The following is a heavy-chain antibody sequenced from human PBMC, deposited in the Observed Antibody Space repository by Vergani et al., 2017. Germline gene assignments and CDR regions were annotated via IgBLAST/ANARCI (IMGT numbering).Heavy chain of an antibody. V-gene: IGHV3-21*01. CDR2: ISGSGTYM. J-gene: IGHJ4*02. Sequence: EVHLVESGGGLVKPGGSLRLSCAASGFSFSSSTMNWVRQVPGKGLEWISSISGSGTYMYYADSVKGRFTISRDNAENSLFLQMNSLRAEDTAVYYCAKDTRLGYCSGGSCYEPDYWGQGTLVTVSS. CDR3: AKDTRLGYCSGGSCYEPDY. D-gene: IGHD2-15*01. CDR1: GFSFSSST.